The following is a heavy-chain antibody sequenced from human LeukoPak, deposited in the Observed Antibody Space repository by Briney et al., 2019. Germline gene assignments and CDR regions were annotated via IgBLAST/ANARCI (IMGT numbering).Heavy chain of an antibody. J-gene: IGHJ4*02. CDR2: ISSSGSTI. CDR1: GFTFSDYY. Sequence: PGGSLRLSCAASGFTFSDYYMGWIRQAPGKGLEWVSYISSSGSTIYYADSVKGRFTISRDNAKNSLYLQMNSLRAEDTAVYYCARGAYDFWSGSLLPIPFDYWGQGTLVTVSS. V-gene: IGHV3-11*01. D-gene: IGHD3-3*01. CDR3: ARGAYDFWSGSLLPIPFDY.